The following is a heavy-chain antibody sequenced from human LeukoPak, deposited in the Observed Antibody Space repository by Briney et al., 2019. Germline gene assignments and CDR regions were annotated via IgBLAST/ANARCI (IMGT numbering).Heavy chain of an antibody. CDR2: INPNSGGT. CDR3: ARDQGKQQQITYGSGWARSPRAAFDI. Sequence: GASVKVSCKASGYTFTTYSMHWVRQAPGQGLEWMGWINPNSGGTNYAQKFQGRVTMTRDTSISTAYMELSRLRSDDTAVYYCARDQGKQQQITYGSGWARSPRAAFDIWGQGTMVTVSS. CDR1: GYTFTTYS. J-gene: IGHJ3*02. D-gene: IGHD6-19*01. V-gene: IGHV1-2*02.